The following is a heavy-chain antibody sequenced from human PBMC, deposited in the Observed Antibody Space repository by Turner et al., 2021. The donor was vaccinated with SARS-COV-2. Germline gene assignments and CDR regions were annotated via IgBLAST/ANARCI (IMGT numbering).Heavy chain of an antibody. CDR3: AKGTIAVPGTFDY. D-gene: IGHD6-19*01. Sequence: EVQLLESGGGLVPPGGSLRLSCVAAGFTFRNYAMSWVRLAPGRGLEWVSTVSARGGNTYYADSLKGRFTISRDNSENAVFLQVNSLRAEDTAVYYCAKGTIAVPGTFDYWGQGSLVTVSS. CDR2: VSARGGNT. CDR1: GFTFRNYA. V-gene: IGHV3-23*01. J-gene: IGHJ4*02.